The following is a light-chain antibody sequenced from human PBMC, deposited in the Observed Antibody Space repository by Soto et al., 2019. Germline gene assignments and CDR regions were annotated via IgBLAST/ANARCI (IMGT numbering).Light chain of an antibody. V-gene: IGLV1-44*01. Sequence: QAVVTQPPSASGTPGQRVTISCSGSSSNIGTNAVNWYQQFPGAAPKLLIYHGSQRPSGVPGRFSGSKSGTSASLAIGGLQSEDEADYFCAAWDDTLNAVVFGGGTQLTVL. CDR2: HGS. J-gene: IGLJ2*01. CDR3: AAWDDTLNAVV. CDR1: SSNIGTNA.